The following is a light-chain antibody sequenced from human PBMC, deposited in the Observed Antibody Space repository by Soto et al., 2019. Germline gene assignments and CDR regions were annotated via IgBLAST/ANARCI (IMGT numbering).Light chain of an antibody. V-gene: IGKV1-5*03. CDR2: KAS. CDR1: QSIVIW. CDR3: QQYNTFPWT. Sequence: DIQMTQSPSTLSASVGDRVTIACRASQSIVIWLAWYQQKPGKAPKLLIYKASNLEGGVPSRFSGSGSGTEFTLTSSSLQPDDFATYYCQQYNTFPWTFGQGTKVELK. J-gene: IGKJ1*01.